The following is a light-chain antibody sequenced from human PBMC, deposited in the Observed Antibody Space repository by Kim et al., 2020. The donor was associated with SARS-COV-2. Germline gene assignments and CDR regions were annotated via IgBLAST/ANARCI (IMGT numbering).Light chain of an antibody. J-gene: IGLJ2*01. CDR2: DIS. Sequence: GTVPLTCGSTTGAVTSGHYPYWLQQKPGQAPRTLIYDISTKHSWTPARFSGSLLGGKAALTLSGAQPEDEADYYCLLSHSDTRPVEFGGGTQLTVL. CDR1: TGAVTSGHY. V-gene: IGLV7-46*01. CDR3: LLSHSDTRPVE.